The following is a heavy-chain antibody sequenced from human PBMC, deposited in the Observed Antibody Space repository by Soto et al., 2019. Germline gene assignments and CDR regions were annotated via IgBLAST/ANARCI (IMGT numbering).Heavy chain of an antibody. CDR1: GYTFTSYG. CDR2: ISAYNGNT. Sequence: GASVKVSCKASGYTFTSYGISWVRQAPGQGLEWMGWISAYNGNTNYAQKLQGRVTMTTDTSTSTAYMELRSLRSDDTAVYYCASSKNYYDSSGYSGYDSWGQGTLVTVSS. CDR3: ASSKNYYDSSGYSGYDS. J-gene: IGHJ5*02. V-gene: IGHV1-18*01. D-gene: IGHD5-12*01.